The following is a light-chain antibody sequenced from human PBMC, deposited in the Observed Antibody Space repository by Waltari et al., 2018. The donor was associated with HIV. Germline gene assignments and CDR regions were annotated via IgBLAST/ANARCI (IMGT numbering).Light chain of an antibody. Sequence: EIVMTQSPATLSVSPGERATLSCRASQSVTSNLAWYQQIPGQAPRLLIYDASTRATGIPARFSGSGSGTEFTLTISSLQSEDFAVYYCQQYNNWVALTFGGGTKVEIK. CDR2: DAS. CDR1: QSVTSN. CDR3: QQYNNWVALT. V-gene: IGKV3D-15*01. J-gene: IGKJ4*01.